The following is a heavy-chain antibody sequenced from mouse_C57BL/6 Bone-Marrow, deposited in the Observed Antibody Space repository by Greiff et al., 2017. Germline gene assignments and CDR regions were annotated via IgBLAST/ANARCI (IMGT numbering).Heavy chain of an antibody. Sequence: VQLQQSGAELVRPGASVKLSCTASGFNIKDDYMHWVKQRPEQGLEWIGWIEPENGDTEYASKFQGKATITADTSSNTAYLQLSSLTSEDTAVYYCTTIRVTTVVADYWGQGTTLTVSS. J-gene: IGHJ2*01. D-gene: IGHD1-1*01. CDR3: TTIRVTTVVADY. CDR2: IEPENGDT. V-gene: IGHV14-4*01. CDR1: GFNIKDDY.